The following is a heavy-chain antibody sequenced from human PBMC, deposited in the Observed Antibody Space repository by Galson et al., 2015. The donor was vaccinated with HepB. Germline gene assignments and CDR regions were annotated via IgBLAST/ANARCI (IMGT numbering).Heavy chain of an antibody. CDR3: ARDGVLLWFGESAMEAFDI. J-gene: IGHJ3*02. Sequence: SLRLSCAASGFTFSNYAMSWVRQAPGKGLEWVANIKQDGSEKYYVDSVKGRFTISRDNAKNSLYLQMNSLRAEDTAVYYCARDGVLLWFGESAMEAFDIWGQGTMVTVSS. V-gene: IGHV3-7*01. CDR1: GFTFSNYA. D-gene: IGHD3-10*01. CDR2: IKQDGSEK.